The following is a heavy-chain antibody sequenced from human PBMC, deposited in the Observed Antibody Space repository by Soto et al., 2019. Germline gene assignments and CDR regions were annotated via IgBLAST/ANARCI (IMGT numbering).Heavy chain of an antibody. CDR1: GFTFSSYG. J-gene: IGHJ4*02. D-gene: IGHD3-22*01. Sequence: QVQLVESGGGVVQPGRSLRLSCAASGFTFSSYGMHWVRQAPGKGLEWVSVISYDGSNKYYEDSVKGRFTISRDNSKNTLYLQMNSLRAEDTAVYYCAKAGQDYDSSPPDYWGQGTLVTVSS. CDR3: AKAGQDYDSSPPDY. CDR2: ISYDGSNK. V-gene: IGHV3-30*18.